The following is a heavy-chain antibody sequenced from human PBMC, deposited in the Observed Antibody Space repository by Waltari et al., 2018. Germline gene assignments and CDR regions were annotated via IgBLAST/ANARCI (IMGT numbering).Heavy chain of an antibody. Sequence: EVQLVQSGAEVTKPGATVKVSCKASGYTFTDYYLHLVQQAPGKGLEWMGRVNPEDGETIYAEKFQGRVTITADTSTDTAYMELSSLRSEDTAVYYCATDIWFDPWGQGTLVTVSS. J-gene: IGHJ5*02. V-gene: IGHV1-69-2*01. CDR2: VNPEDGET. CDR1: GYTFTDYY. CDR3: ATDIWFDP.